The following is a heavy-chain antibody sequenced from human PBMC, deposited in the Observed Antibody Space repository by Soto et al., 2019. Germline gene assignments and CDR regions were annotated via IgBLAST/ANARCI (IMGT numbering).Heavy chain of an antibody. CDR1: GGNFNSYG. J-gene: IGHJ4*02. D-gene: IGHD3-9*01. V-gene: IGHV1-69*12. CDR2: IIPMFGIV. Sequence: QVHLVQSGTEARKPGSSVNVSCETSGGNFNSYGFNWVRQVPGQRLEWMGGIIPMFGIVKVGQIFQPQVAFTADLATGKVSMDPSRLIRENTAAYHCAGEVRVTGLQFWGQGTLVIVSS. CDR3: AGEVRVTGLQF.